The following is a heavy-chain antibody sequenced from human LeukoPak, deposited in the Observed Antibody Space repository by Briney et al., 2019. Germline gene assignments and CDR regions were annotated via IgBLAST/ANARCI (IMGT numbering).Heavy chain of an antibody. D-gene: IGHD2-2*01. CDR3: TRGRACSRATCYEYFDY. J-gene: IGHJ4*02. V-gene: IGHV1-8*01. Sequence: ASVKVSCRPSGYTFTTYDLNWVRQATGQGLEWMGWINPDTGYTGYAQKFQGRITMTRDTSIGTVYLDLSSLGSEDSAVYYCTRGRACSRATCYEYFDYWGQGTLVTVSS. CDR1: GYTFTTYD. CDR2: INPDTGYT.